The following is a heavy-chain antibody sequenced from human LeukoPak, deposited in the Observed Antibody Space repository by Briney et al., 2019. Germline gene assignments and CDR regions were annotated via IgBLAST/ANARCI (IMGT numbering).Heavy chain of an antibody. CDR1: GGFISDYY. J-gene: IGHJ4*02. V-gene: IGHV4-59*01. CDR3: VRSRLGTGEY. D-gene: IGHD7-27*01. Sequence: SETLSLTCAVSGGFISDYYWSWFRQPPGKGLEWIGYIYYSGCTNYNPSLKRRVTISVDTSKNQFSLKLSSVTAADTAVCYCVRSRLGTGEYSGEGDLVSVSS. CDR2: IYYSGCT.